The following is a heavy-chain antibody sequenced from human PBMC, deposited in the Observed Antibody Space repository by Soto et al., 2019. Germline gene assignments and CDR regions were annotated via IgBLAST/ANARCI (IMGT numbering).Heavy chain of an antibody. CDR2: IGIYANT. J-gene: IGHJ4*02. V-gene: IGHV3-23*01. D-gene: IGHD1-26*01. Sequence: EVELLESGGDLVQPGGSLRLSCAASGFTFSSYDINWVRQAPGKGLEWVSAIGIYANTYYAGSVKGRFTISRDDSKNKVYLQLNSRRVDDTAVYYCAKESTVGSPGDYFDSWGQGTLVTVSS. CDR1: GFTFSSYD. CDR3: AKESTVGSPGDYFDS.